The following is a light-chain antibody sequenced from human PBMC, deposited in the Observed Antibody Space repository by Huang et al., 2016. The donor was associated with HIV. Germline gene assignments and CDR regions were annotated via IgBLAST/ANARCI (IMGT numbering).Light chain of an antibody. V-gene: IGKV3-20*01. CDR1: LRVSTDY. CDR3: QQYGNSPLT. Sequence: DTVLTQSPGILSLSPGERATLACRASLRVSTDYLAWYQPKPGQALRLLIHGATVRATGIPDRVSGSGSGTDFTLTINRLEPEDFALYYCQQYGNSPLTFGGGTEVEIK. J-gene: IGKJ4*01. CDR2: GAT.